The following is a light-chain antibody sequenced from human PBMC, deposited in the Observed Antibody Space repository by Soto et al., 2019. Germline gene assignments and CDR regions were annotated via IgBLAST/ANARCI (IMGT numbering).Light chain of an antibody. CDR2: ASS. CDR1: QGIRND. CDR3: LQLYNFSWT. Sequence: AIRMSQSPSSLSASVGDRVTMSCRASQGIRNDLAWDQQKAGKAPTLLIFASSNLQSGVPSRFSGSGSGTEFTLPIRRLQPEDFATYYCLQLYNFSWTFGQGTKVDIK. V-gene: IGKV1-6*01. J-gene: IGKJ1*01.